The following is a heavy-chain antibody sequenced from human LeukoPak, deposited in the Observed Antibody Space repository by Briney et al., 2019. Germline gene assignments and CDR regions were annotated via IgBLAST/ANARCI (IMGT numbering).Heavy chain of an antibody. CDR2: ISGSGGST. J-gene: IGHJ6*03. CDR3: ARDRGDFWSGHLPHYYYYYMDV. CDR1: GFTFSSYA. D-gene: IGHD3-3*01. Sequence: PGGSLRLSCAASGFTFSSYAMSWVRQAPGKGLEWVSAISGSGGSTYYADSVKGRFTISRDNAKNSLYLQMNSLRAEDTAVYYCARDRGDFWSGHLPHYYYYYMDVWGKGTTVTVSS. V-gene: IGHV3-23*01.